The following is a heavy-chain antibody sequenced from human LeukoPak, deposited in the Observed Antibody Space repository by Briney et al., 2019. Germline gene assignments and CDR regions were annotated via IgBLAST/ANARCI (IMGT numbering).Heavy chain of an antibody. CDR1: GGSFSGGSFSGYY. CDR3: ARGYYDSSGYYNYFDY. J-gene: IGHJ4*02. CDR2: INHRGST. D-gene: IGHD3-22*01. V-gene: IGHV4-34*01. Sequence: SETLSLTCDVYGGSFSGGSFSGYYWSWIRQPPGKGLEWIGEINHRGSTNYNPSLKSRVTMSVDTSKNQFSLKLSSVTAADTAVYYCARGYYDSSGYYNYFDYWGQGSLVTVSS.